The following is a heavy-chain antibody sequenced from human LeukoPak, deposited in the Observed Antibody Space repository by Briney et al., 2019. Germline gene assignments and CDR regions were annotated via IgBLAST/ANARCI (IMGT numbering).Heavy chain of an antibody. Sequence: GGSLRLSCAASRFTFSSYWMHWVRQAPGKGLVWVSRISGDGSGTTYADSVKGRFTISRDNAKNTLYLQINSLRADDTAVYYCARASGVGYDYWGQGTLVTVSS. D-gene: IGHD3-10*01. J-gene: IGHJ4*02. CDR2: ISGDGSGT. V-gene: IGHV3-74*01. CDR3: ARASGVGYDY. CDR1: RFTFSSYW.